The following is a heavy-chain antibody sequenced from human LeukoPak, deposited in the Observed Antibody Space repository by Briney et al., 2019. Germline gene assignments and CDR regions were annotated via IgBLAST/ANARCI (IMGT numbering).Heavy chain of an antibody. CDR3: ARGGKVWLRP. J-gene: IGHJ4*02. V-gene: IGHV4-38-2*02. CDR2: IYHSGST. Sequence: SETLSLTCTVSGYSISSGYYWGWIRQPPGKGLEWIGSIYHSGSTYYNPSLKSRVTISVDTSKNQFSLKLSSVTAADTAVYYCARGGKVWLRPWGQGTLVTVSS. CDR1: GYSISSGYY. D-gene: IGHD5-12*01.